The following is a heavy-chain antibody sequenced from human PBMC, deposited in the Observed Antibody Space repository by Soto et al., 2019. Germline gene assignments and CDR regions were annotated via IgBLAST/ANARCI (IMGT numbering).Heavy chain of an antibody. V-gene: IGHV3-33*01. CDR3: ARDLSYGSGSD. CDR2: IWSDGSKQ. CDR1: GFTFSSYG. J-gene: IGHJ4*02. Sequence: QVQLVESGGGVVQPGTSLRLSCAASGFTFSSYGFHWVRQAPGKGLEWVAAIWSDGSKQYYADPVKGRFTISRDDSKNTLYLQMNSLTADDTAVYYCARDLSYGSGSDWGQGTLVTVSS. D-gene: IGHD3-10*01.